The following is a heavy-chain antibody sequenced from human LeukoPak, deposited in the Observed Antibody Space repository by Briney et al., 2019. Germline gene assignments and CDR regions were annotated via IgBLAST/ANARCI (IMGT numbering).Heavy chain of an antibody. CDR1: GFTFSSYA. CDR3: AKLPSYYDVLTGSFEY. V-gene: IGHV3-23*01. J-gene: IGHJ4*02. CDR2: ISGSGGST. D-gene: IGHD3-9*01. Sequence: SGGSLRLSCAASGFTFSSYAMSWVRQAPGKGLEWVSAISGSGGSTYYADSVKGRFTISRDNSKNTLYLQMNSLRAEDTAVYYCAKLPSYYDVLTGSFEYWGQGTLVTVSS.